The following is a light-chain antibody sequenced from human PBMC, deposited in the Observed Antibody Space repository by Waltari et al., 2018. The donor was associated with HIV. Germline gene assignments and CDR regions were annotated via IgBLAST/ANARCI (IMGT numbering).Light chain of an antibody. V-gene: IGLV2-8*01. J-gene: IGLJ1*01. CDR3: CSYAGGNNYV. CDR1: SSDVGDYNC. Sequence: QSALTQPPSASGSPGQSVTISCTGTSSDVGDYNCVSWYQQHPGKAPKPIIFEVTKRPSGVPDRFSASKSGNTASLTVSGLQAEDEADYYCCSYAGGNNYVFGTGTKVTVL. CDR2: EVT.